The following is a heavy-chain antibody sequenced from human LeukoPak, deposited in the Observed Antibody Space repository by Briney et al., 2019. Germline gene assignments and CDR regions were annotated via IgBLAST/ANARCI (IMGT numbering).Heavy chain of an antibody. J-gene: IGHJ5*02. V-gene: IGHV4-34*01. D-gene: IGHD6-13*01. CDR1: GGSFSGYY. CDR2: INHSGST. CDR3: ARDGDSSWYGWFDP. Sequence: PSETLSLTCAVYGGSFSGYYWSWIRQPPGKGLEWIGEINHSGSTNYNPSLKSRVTILVDTSKNQFSLKLSSVTAADTAVYYCARDGDSSWYGWFDPWGQGTLVTVSS.